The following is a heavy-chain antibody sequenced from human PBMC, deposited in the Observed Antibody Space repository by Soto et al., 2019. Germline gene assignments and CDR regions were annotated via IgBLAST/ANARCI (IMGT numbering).Heavy chain of an antibody. CDR3: ARGPVVRGYFDP. CDR1: GYTFTGYY. CDR2: IIPIFGTA. V-gene: IGHV1-69*13. D-gene: IGHD2-2*01. Sequence: ASVKVSCKASGYTFTGYYMHWVRQAPGQGLEWMGGIIPIFGTANYAQKFQGRVTITADESTSTAYMELSSLRSEDTAVYYCARGPVVRGYFDPWGKGTLVTVSS. J-gene: IGHJ5*02.